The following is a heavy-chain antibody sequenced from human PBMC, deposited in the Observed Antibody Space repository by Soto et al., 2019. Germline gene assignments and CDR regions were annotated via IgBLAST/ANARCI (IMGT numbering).Heavy chain of an antibody. CDR2: ISTSGSTI. D-gene: IGHD3-22*01. CDR1: GFTFSTYE. CDR3: TRDPSSGRRDWYFDL. Sequence: GGSLRLSCAASGFTFSTYEMNWVRQAPGKGLEWVSYISTSGSTIYYADSVKGRFAISRDNAKNSLYLQMSSLRAEDTAVYYCTRDPSSGRRDWYFDLWGRGTLVTVSS. V-gene: IGHV3-48*03. J-gene: IGHJ2*01.